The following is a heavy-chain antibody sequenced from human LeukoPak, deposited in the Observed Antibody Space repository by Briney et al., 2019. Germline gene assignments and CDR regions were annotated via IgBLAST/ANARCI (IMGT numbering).Heavy chain of an antibody. D-gene: IGHD1-26*01. J-gene: IGHJ4*02. CDR1: GVSISSSNSY. Sequence: SQTLSLTCTVSGVSISSSNSYWGWIRQPPGKGLEWIGSIYYSGNTYYNASLKSQVSISIDTSKNQFSLKLNSVTAADTAMYYCAKSGGYGLIDYWGQGTLVTVSS. CDR2: IYYSGNT. V-gene: IGHV4-39*01. CDR3: AKSGGYGLIDY.